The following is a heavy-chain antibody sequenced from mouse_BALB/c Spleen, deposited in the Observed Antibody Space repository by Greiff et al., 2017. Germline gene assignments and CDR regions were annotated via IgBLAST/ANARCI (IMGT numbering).Heavy chain of an antibody. V-gene: IGHV5-6-4*01. CDR2: ISSGGSYT. Sequence: EVKLMESGGGLVKPGGSLKLSCAASGFTFSSYTMSWVRQTPEKRLEWVATISSGGSYTYYPDSVKGRFTISRDNAKNTLYLQMSSLKSEDTAMYYCTRDRYYGSSWDYAMDYWGQGTSVTVSS. J-gene: IGHJ4*01. D-gene: IGHD1-1*01. CDR1: GFTFSSYT. CDR3: TRDRYYGSSWDYAMDY.